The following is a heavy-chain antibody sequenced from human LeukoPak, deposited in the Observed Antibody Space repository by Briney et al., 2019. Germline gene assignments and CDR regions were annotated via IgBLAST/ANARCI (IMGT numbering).Heavy chain of an antibody. D-gene: IGHD1-26*01. J-gene: IGHJ5*02. V-gene: IGHV1-18*01. CDR1: GYTFTSYG. CDR2: ISAYNGNT. CDR3: AKALYSGTGWFDP. Sequence: ASVKVSCKASGYTFTSYGISWVRQAPGQGLEWMGWISAYNGNTNYAQKLQGRVTMTTDTSTSTAYTELRSLRSDGTAVYYCAKALYSGTGWFDPWGQGTLVTVSS.